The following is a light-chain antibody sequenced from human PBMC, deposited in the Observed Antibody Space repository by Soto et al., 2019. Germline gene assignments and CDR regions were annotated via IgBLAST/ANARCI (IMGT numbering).Light chain of an antibody. J-gene: IGLJ1*01. CDR2: ANN. CDR1: SSNIGAGYD. CDR3: LSYDFGLSAHNYV. V-gene: IGLV1-40*01. Sequence: QSVLTQPPSVSGAPGQRVTISCTGSSSNIGAGYDVHWYQQFPGTAPRLLIYANNNRPSGVPDRFSGSKSGTSASLAITGLQADDEAEYYCLSYDFGLSAHNYVFGTGTKLTVL.